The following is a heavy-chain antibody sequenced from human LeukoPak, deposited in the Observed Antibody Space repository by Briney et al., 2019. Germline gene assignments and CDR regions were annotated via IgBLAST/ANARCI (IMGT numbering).Heavy chain of an antibody. CDR1: SGSVSSYY. CDR3: ARGGSSWSFDY. Sequence: KPSETLSLTCLVSSGSVSSYYWTWIRQPPGKGLEWIGYIYHTGSNNYSPSLKSRVTMYVDTSKNQLSLRLSSVTAADTAMYYCARGGSSWSFDYWGQGTLVTVSS. D-gene: IGHD6-13*01. CDR2: IYHTGSN. J-gene: IGHJ4*02. V-gene: IGHV4-59*08.